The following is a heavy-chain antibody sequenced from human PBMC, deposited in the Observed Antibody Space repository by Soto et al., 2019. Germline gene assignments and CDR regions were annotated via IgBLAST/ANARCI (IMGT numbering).Heavy chain of an antibody. CDR3: AIDLYGSGSYDY. Sequence: QVQLVESGGGVVQPGRSLRLSCAASGFTLSSYVMHWVRQAPGKGREWVEVISYEGNNKYYADSVKGRFTISRDNSKNTLYLQMNSLRAEDTAVYYCAIDLYGSGSYDYWGQGTLVTVSS. CDR1: GFTLSSYV. V-gene: IGHV3-30-3*01. J-gene: IGHJ4*02. D-gene: IGHD1-26*01. CDR2: ISYEGNNK.